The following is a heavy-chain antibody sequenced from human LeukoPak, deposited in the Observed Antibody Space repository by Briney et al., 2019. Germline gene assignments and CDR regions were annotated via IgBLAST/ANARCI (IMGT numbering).Heavy chain of an antibody. V-gene: IGHV3-11*01. CDR1: GFSFSDYY. CDR2: ISTGGTTI. D-gene: IGHD5-18*01. Sequence: GGSLRLSCATSGFSFSDYYMAWIRQAPGKGLEWLSYISTGGTTIHYADSVNGRFTISRDDAKNLLYLDMNSLRGDDTAVYYCARLGYSYESYFDNWGQGTLVTVSS. CDR3: ARLGYSYESYFDN. J-gene: IGHJ4*02.